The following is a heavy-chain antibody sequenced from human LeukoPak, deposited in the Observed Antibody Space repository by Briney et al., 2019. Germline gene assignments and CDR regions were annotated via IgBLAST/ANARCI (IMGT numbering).Heavy chain of an antibody. CDR1: GGSIISSSSSSYY. Sequence: SETLSLTCTVSGGSIISSSSSSYYWGWIRQSPGKGPEWVGAIYYSGTTYYNPSLKSRVTISVDTSKNQFSLKLSSVTAADTAVYYCARGNYYGSGLKDWGQGTLVTVSS. CDR3: ARGNYYGSGLKD. J-gene: IGHJ4*02. D-gene: IGHD3-10*01. V-gene: IGHV4-39*07. CDR2: IYYSGTT.